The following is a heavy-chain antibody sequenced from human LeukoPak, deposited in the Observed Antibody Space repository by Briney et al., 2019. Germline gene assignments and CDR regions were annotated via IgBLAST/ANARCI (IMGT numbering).Heavy chain of an antibody. CDR2: DYCGGNT. CDR1: GFSVTTDSYC. J-gene: IGHJ4*02. Sequence: PSETLSLTCTVSGFSVTTDSYCWGWIRQPPGKGLEWIGYDYCGGNTNYDPSLKRRVTISVDTSKNQFSLTLTSVTAADTAVYFCARVEKGLFEYWGQGTLVTVSS. CDR3: ARVEKGLFEY. V-gene: IGHV4-61*01. D-gene: IGHD1-1*01.